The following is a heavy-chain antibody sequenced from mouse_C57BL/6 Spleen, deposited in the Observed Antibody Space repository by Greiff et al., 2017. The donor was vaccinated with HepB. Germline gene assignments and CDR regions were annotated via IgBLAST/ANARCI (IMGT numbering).Heavy chain of an antibody. CDR1: GFTFSNYW. Sequence: EVHLVESGGGLVQPGGSMKLSCVASGFTFSNYWMNWVRQSPEKGLEWVAQIRLKSDNYATHYAESVKGRFTISRDDSKSSVYLQMNNLRAEDTGIYYCTEDTTVVATYWYFDVWGTGTTVTVSS. J-gene: IGHJ1*03. D-gene: IGHD1-1*01. CDR3: TEDTTVVATYWYFDV. V-gene: IGHV6-3*01. CDR2: IRLKSDNYAT.